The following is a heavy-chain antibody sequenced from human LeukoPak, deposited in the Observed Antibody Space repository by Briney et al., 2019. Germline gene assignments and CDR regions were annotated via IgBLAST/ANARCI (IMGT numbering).Heavy chain of an antibody. CDR1: GGSISSSNW. J-gene: IGHJ4*02. CDR2: IYHSGST. D-gene: IGHD6-19*01. Sequence: SETLSLTCAVSGGSISSSNWWGWVRQPPGKGLEWIGEIYHSGSTNYNPSLKSRVTISVDKSKNQFSLKLSSVTAADTAVYYCARARRAVAGPFDYWGQGTLVTVSS. V-gene: IGHV4-4*02. CDR3: ARARRAVAGPFDY.